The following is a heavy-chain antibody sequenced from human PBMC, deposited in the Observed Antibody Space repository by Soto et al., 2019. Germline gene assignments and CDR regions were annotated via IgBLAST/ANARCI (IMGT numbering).Heavy chain of an antibody. Sequence: QVQLQESGPGLVKPSQTLSLTCTVSGGSISSGAYYWSWIRQHPGKGLEWIGYIYYSGSTYYNPSLKSRVTISVVTSKNQFSLKLSSVTAADTAVYYCAIYDSSGSRGFQHWGQGTLVTVSS. J-gene: IGHJ1*01. CDR3: AIYDSSGSRGFQH. CDR1: GGSISSGAYY. V-gene: IGHV4-31*03. CDR2: IYYSGST. D-gene: IGHD3-22*01.